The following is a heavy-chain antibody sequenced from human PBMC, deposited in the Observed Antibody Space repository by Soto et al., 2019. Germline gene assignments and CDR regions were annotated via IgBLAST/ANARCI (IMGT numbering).Heavy chain of an antibody. D-gene: IGHD3-22*01. V-gene: IGHV1-3*01. CDR2: INAGNGNT. CDR1: GYTFTSYA. J-gene: IGHJ4*02. CDR3: ATEPIYYNDGSGYYPLGH. Sequence: ASVKVSCKASGYTFTSYAMHWVRQAPGQRLEWMGWINAGNGNTKYSQKFQGRVTLTTDTSTNTGYMELRSLTSDDTAVYFCATEPIYYNDGSGYYPLGHWGQGTLVTVSS.